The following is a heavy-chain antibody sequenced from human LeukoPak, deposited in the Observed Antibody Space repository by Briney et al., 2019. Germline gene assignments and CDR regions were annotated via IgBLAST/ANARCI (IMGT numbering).Heavy chain of an antibody. J-gene: IGHJ4*02. D-gene: IGHD3-10*01. Sequence: GXXLRLSCAASGFTFSNYWMSWVRQAPGKGLEWVANIKQDGSEKYYVDCVKGPFTISRDNAKNSLYLQMNSLRAEDTAVYYCAREVRGVIIRNPRFDYWGQGTLVTVSS. CDR2: IKQDGSEK. CDR3: AREVRGVIIRNPRFDY. CDR1: GFTFSNYW. V-gene: IGHV3-7*01.